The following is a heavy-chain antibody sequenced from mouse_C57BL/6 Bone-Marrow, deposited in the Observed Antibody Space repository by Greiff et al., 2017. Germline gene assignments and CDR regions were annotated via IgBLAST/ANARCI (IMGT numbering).Heavy chain of an antibody. CDR1: GFTFSSYG. CDR2: ISSGGSYT. CDR3: ARHRDYGSSSPYYAMDY. D-gene: IGHD1-1*01. V-gene: IGHV5-6*01. J-gene: IGHJ4*01. Sequence: VQLKESGGDLVKPGGSLKLSCAASGFTFSSYGMSWVRQTPDKRLEWVATISSGGSYTYYPDSVKGRFTISRDNAKNTLYLQMSSLKSEDTAMYYCARHRDYGSSSPYYAMDYWGQGTSVTVSS.